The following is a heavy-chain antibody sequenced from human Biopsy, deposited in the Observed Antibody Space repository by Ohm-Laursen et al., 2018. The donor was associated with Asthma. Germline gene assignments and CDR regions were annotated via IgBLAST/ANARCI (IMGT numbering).Heavy chain of an antibody. J-gene: IGHJ5*02. CDR1: AYTFIGYH. CDR2: INPNGGAT. D-gene: IGHD7-27*01. Sequence: ASVKVSCNASAYTFIGYHLHWVRQAPGEGLEWMGRINPNGGATIYAQKFQGRVTMTRDASISTAYMELSRLTSDDTAVYYCARVQKSPGDRWFDPWGQGILVTVSS. CDR3: ARVQKSPGDRWFDP. V-gene: IGHV1-2*06.